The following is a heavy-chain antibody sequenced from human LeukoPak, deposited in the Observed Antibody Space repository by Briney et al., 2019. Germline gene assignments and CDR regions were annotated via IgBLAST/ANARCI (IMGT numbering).Heavy chain of an antibody. Sequence: GGSLRLYCAASGFTFSSYSMNWVRQAQGKGLEGVSSISSSSSYIYYEDSVKGRFTISRDNAKNSLNLQMNSLRAEYTAVYYCARDQSGWYLDYWGQGTLVTVSS. CDR1: GFTFSSYS. CDR3: ARDQSGWYLDY. J-gene: IGHJ4*02. CDR2: ISSSSSYI. D-gene: IGHD6-19*01. V-gene: IGHV3-21*01.